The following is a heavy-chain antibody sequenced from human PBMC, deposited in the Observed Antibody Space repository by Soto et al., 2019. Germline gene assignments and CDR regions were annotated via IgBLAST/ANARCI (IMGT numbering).Heavy chain of an antibody. D-gene: IGHD6-13*01. Sequence: GGSLRLSCAASGFTVSSNYMSWVRQAPGKGLEWVSVIYSGGSTYYADSVKGRFTISRDNSKNTLYLQMNSLRAEDTAVYYCARFQAATDAFDIWGQGTMVTVSS. CDR2: IYSGGST. V-gene: IGHV3-53*01. CDR3: ARFQAATDAFDI. J-gene: IGHJ3*02. CDR1: GFTVSSNY.